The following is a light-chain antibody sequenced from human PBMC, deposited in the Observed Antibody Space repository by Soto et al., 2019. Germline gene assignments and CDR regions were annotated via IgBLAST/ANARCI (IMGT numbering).Light chain of an antibody. CDR3: QQYYSYPRT. Sequence: IQMTQSPSSLSASTGDRVTITCRASQGISSYLAWYQQKPGKAPKLLIYAASTLQSGVPSRFSGSGSGADFTLTISCLQSEDFATYYCQQYYSYPRTFGQGTKVDIK. CDR2: AAS. CDR1: QGISSY. V-gene: IGKV1-8*01. J-gene: IGKJ1*01.